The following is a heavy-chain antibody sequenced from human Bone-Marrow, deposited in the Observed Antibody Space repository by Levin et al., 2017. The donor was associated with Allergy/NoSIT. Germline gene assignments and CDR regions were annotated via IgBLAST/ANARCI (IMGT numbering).Heavy chain of an antibody. J-gene: IGHJ4*02. CDR2: ISAYNGNT. Sequence: EASVKVSCKASGYTFTSYGISWVRQAPGQGLEWMGWISAYNGNTNYAQKLQGRVTMTTDTSTSTAYMELRSLRSDDTAVYYCARNYYDSSGYYYGYWGQGTLVTVSS. CDR1: GYTFTSYG. D-gene: IGHD3-22*01. V-gene: IGHV1-18*01. CDR3: ARNYYDSSGYYYGY.